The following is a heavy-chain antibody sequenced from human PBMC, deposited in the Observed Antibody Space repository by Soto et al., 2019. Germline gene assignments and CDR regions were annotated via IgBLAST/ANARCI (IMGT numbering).Heavy chain of an antibody. J-gene: IGHJ6*02. CDR3: ARQDSSSSLTYYYGMDV. D-gene: IGHD6-6*01. Sequence: GESLKISCKGSGYSFTSYWISWVRQMPGKGLEWMGRIDPSDSYTNYSPSFQGHVTISADKSISTAYLQWSSLKASDTAMYYRARQDSSSSLTYYYGMDVWGQGTTVTVSS. CDR2: IDPSDSYT. V-gene: IGHV5-10-1*01. CDR1: GYSFTSYW.